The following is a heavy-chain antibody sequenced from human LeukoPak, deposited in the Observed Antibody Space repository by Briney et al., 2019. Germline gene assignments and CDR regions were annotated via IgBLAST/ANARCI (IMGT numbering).Heavy chain of an antibody. V-gene: IGHV4-61*05. CDR1: GGSISSSSYY. CDR2: IYYSGST. D-gene: IGHD6-6*01. CDR3: ARVAAARPYRYYYYMDV. J-gene: IGHJ6*03. Sequence: PSETLSLTCTVSGGSISSSSYYWGWIRQPPGKGLEWIGYIYYSGSTNYNPSLKSRVTISVDTSKNQFSLKLSSVTAADTAVYYCARVAAARPYRYYYYMDVWGKGTTVTVSS.